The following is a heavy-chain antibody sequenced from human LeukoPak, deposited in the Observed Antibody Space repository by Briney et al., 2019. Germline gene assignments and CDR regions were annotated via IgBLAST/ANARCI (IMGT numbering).Heavy chain of an antibody. J-gene: IGHJ5*02. V-gene: IGHV1-69*01. CDR2: IIPIFGTA. CDR1: GGTFSSYA. D-gene: IGHD3-3*01. Sequence: SVKVSCKASGGTFSSYAISWVRQAPGQGLEWMGGIIPIFGTANYAQKFQGRVTITADESTSTAYMELSRLRSEDTAVYYCALGGPFWSGRNWFGPWGQGTLVTVSS. CDR3: ALGGPFWSGRNWFGP.